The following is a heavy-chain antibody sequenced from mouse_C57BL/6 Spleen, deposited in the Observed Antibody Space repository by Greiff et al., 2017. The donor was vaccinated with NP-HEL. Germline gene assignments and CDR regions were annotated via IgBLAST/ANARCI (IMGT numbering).Heavy chain of an antibody. CDR3: ARYYGSPYYFDY. Sequence: QVQLQQPGAELVKPGASVKMSCKASGYTFTSYWMHWVKQRPGQGLEWIGEIDPSDSYTNYNQKFKGKSTLTVDKSSSTAYMQLSSLTSEDSAVYYCARYYGSPYYFDYWGQGTTLTVSS. CDR2: IDPSDSYT. CDR1: GYTFTSYW. V-gene: IGHV1-69*01. D-gene: IGHD1-1*01. J-gene: IGHJ2*01.